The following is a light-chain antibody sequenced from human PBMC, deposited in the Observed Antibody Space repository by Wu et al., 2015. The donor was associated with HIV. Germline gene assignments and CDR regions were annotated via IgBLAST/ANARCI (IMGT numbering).Light chain of an antibody. CDR1: QSIGSN. J-gene: IGKJ5*01. CDR2: GSS. Sequence: EIVMTQSPATVSVSPGERATLSCRASQSIGSNLAWYQQKPGQAPRLLIYGSSNRATGIPARFSGSGSGTDFTLTISSLEPEDFAVYYCQQCNNWPLTFGQGTRLEIK. V-gene: IGKV3D-15*01. CDR3: QQCNNWPLT.